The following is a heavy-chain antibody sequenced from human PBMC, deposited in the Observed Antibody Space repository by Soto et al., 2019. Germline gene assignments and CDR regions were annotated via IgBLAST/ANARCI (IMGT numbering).Heavy chain of an antibody. CDR3: ARGTFGDLYWYFDL. J-gene: IGHJ2*01. CDR1: GYTFTSYA. D-gene: IGHD4-17*01. Sequence: GASVKVSCKASGYTFTSYAMHWVRQAPGQRLEWMGWINAGNGNTKYSQKFQGRVTITRDTSASTAYMELSSLRSEDTAVYYCARGTFGDLYWYFDLWGRGNLVTVSS. CDR2: INAGNGNT. V-gene: IGHV1-3*01.